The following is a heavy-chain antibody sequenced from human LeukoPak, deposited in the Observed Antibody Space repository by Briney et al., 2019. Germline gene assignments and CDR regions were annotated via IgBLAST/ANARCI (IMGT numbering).Heavy chain of an antibody. CDR1: GFTFDDYT. V-gene: IGHV3-43*01. J-gene: IGHJ4*02. CDR2: ISWDGGST. CDR3: AKDMRLSIAVAGYLGY. D-gene: IGHD6-19*01. Sequence: GGSLRLSCAASGFTFDDYTMHWVRQAPGKGLEWVSLISWDGGSTYYADSVKGRFTISRDNSKNSLYLQMNSLRTEDTALYYCAKDMRLSIAVAGYLGYWGQGTLVTVSA.